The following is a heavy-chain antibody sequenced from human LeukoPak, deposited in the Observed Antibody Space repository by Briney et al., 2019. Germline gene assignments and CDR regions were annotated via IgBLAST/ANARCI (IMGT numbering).Heavy chain of an antibody. CDR1: GFTFDDYA. V-gene: IGHV3-43*02. J-gene: IGHJ3*02. CDR2: ISGDGGST. CDR3: ANRVVVTVYDAFDI. Sequence: GGSLRLSCAASGFTFDDYAMHWVRQAPGKGLEWVSLISGDGGSTYYADSVKGRFTISRDNSKNSLYLQMNGLRTEDTALYYCANRVVVTVYDAFDIWGQGTMVTVSS. D-gene: IGHD2-21*02.